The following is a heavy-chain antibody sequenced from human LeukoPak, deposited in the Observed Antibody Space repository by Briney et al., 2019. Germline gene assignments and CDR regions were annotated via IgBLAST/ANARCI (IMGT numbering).Heavy chain of an antibody. CDR1: GFTFSIYG. V-gene: IGHV3-30*02. J-gene: IGHJ4*02. D-gene: IGHD3-22*01. CDR3: AKDSRHYYDSSGSDY. CDR2: IRYDGSNK. Sequence: PGGSLRLSCAASGFTFSIYGMHWVRQAPGKGLEWVAFIRYDGSNKYYADSVKGRFTISRDNSKNTLYLQMNSLRAEDTAVYYCAKDSRHYYDSSGSDYWGQGTLVTVSS.